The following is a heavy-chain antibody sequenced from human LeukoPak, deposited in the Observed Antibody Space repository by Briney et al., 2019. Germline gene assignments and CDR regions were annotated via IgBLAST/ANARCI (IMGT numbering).Heavy chain of an antibody. CDR2: IKQDGSEK. CDR3: AGIYSSWYRPNWFDP. D-gene: IGHD6-13*01. Sequence: PGGSLRLSCAASGFTFSDYYMSWIRQAPGKGLEWVANIKQDGSEKYYVDSVKGRFTISRDNAKNSLYLQMNSLRAEDTAVYYCAGIYSSWYRPNWFDPWGQGTLVTVSS. J-gene: IGHJ5*02. CDR1: GFTFSDYY. V-gene: IGHV3-7*01.